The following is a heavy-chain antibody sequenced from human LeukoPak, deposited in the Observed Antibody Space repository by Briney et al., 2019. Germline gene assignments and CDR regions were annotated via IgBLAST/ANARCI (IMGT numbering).Heavy chain of an antibody. Sequence: GESLKISCKGSGYSFTSYWIGWVRQMPGKGLEWRGIIYPGDSESRYSPSFQGQVTISADKSISTAYLQWSSLKASDTAMYYCARQILWFGESSNAFDIWGQGTVVTVSS. CDR3: ARQILWFGESSNAFDI. CDR1: GYSFTSYW. CDR2: IYPGDSES. V-gene: IGHV5-51*01. J-gene: IGHJ3*02. D-gene: IGHD3-10*01.